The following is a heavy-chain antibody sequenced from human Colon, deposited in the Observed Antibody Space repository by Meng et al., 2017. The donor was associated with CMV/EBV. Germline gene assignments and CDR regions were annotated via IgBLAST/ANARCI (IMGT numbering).Heavy chain of an antibody. Sequence: GESLKISCAASGFTVSSNYMSWVRQAPGKGLEWVSVIYSGGSTYYADSVKGRFTISRDNYKNKLYLQMNSLRAEDTAVYYCARQSPRRYSSSDWFDPWGQGTLVTVSS. CDR2: IYSGGST. J-gene: IGHJ5*02. CDR1: GFTVSSNY. D-gene: IGHD6-6*01. CDR3: ARQSPRRYSSSDWFDP. V-gene: IGHV3-53*01.